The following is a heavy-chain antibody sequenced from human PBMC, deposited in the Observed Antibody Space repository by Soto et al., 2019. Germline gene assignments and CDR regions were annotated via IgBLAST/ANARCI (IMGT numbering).Heavy chain of an antibody. CDR1: SGSISSSNW. V-gene: IGHV4-4*02. D-gene: IGHD3-16*02. CDR2: IYHSGST. Sequence: PSETLSLTCAVSSGSISSSNWWSWVRQPPGKGLEWIGEIYHSGSTNYNPSLKSRVTISVDKSKNQFSLKLSSVTAADTAVYYCATNPVKTGYFDSWGQGTLVTVSS. CDR3: ATNPVKTGYFDS. J-gene: IGHJ4*02.